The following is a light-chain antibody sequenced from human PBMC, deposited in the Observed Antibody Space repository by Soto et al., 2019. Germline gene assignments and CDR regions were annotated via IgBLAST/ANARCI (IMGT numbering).Light chain of an antibody. CDR1: QSISSG. Sequence: DIQMTQSPSTLSASVGDRVTITCRASQSISSGLAWYQQKPGKAPKLLIYMASSLESGVPSRFSGSVSGTEFTLTISSLQPDDFATYYCQHYSSFSRTFGQGTKVEIK. CDR3: QHYSSFSRT. J-gene: IGKJ1*01. CDR2: MAS. V-gene: IGKV1-5*03.